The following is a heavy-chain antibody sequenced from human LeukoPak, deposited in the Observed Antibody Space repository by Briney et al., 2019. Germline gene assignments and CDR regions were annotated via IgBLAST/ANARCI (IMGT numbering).Heavy chain of an antibody. J-gene: IGHJ3*01. CDR2: AYHTGST. D-gene: IGHD2-15*01. CDR1: GFPFKNVW. V-gene: IGHV4-59*01. Sequence: PGGSLRLSCAASGFPFKNVWMTWVRQAPGKGLEWVGYAYHTGSTSSNPSLKSRATMSVDTSKNQFSLRLTSLTAADTVVYYCARDFQRLGSDAFDFWGQGTMVTVSS. CDR3: ARDFQRLGSDAFDF.